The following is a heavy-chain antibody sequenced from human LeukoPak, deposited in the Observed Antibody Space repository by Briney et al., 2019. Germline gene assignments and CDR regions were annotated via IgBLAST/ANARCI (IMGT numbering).Heavy chain of an antibody. CDR2: IYYSGST. V-gene: IGHV4-59*01. Sequence: SETLSLPRTVSGDSISSYYWIWIRQPPGKGLEWIGYIYYSGSTNYNPSLKSRVTISVDTSKNQFSLKLSSVTAADTAVYYCARLNPRTGDAFDIGGQGTMVSVSS. CDR3: ARLNPRTGDAFDI. CDR1: GDSISSYY. J-gene: IGHJ3*02. D-gene: IGHD3-10*01.